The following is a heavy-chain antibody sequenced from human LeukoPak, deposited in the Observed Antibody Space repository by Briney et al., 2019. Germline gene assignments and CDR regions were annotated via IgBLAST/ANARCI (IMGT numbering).Heavy chain of an antibody. V-gene: IGHV1-2*02. Sequence: ASVKVSCKASGYTFTGYYIHWVRQAPGQGREGMGWINPNSGGTNYAQKFQGRVTMTRNTSISTAYMELSRLRSDDTAVYYCARDADEYSSSSLDYWGQGTLVTVSS. CDR3: ARDADEYSSSSLDY. CDR1: GYTFTGYY. CDR2: INPNSGGT. J-gene: IGHJ4*02. D-gene: IGHD6-6*01.